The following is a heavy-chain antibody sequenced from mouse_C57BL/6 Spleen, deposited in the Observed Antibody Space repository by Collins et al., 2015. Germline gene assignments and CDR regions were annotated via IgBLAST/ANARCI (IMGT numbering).Heavy chain of an antibody. CDR1: GYTFTNYG. CDR2: INTYTGEP. V-gene: IGHV9-3-1*01. CDR3: ARGVSHFDY. Sequence: VQSGPELKKPGETVKISCKASGYTFTNYGMNWVKQAPGKGLKWMGWINTYTGEPTYADDFKGRFAFSLETSASTAYLQINNLKNEDTATYFCARGVSHFDYWGQGTTLTVSS. J-gene: IGHJ2*01.